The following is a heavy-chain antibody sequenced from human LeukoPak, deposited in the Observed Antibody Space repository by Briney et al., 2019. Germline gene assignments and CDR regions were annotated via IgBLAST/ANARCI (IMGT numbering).Heavy chain of an antibody. CDR1: GFTFSNYA. J-gene: IGHJ6*02. D-gene: IGHD3-22*01. V-gene: IGHV3-21*01. CDR2: ISSSSSYI. CDR3: ATLPYDSSGYFAV. Sequence: GGSLRLSCAASGFTFSNYAMSWVRQAPGKGLEWVSSISSSSSYIYYADSVKGRFTISGDNAKNSLYLQMNSLRAEDTAVYYCATLPYDSSGYFAVWGQGTTVTVSS.